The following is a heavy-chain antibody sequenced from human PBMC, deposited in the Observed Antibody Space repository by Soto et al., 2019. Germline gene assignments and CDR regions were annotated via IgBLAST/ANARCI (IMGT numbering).Heavy chain of an antibody. D-gene: IGHD3-16*01. CDR3: AKSVAGGAFDI. V-gene: IGHV3-23*01. CDR1: GFTFSNDA. Sequence: EVQLLESGGGLVKPGGSLRLSCAASGFTFSNDAMNWVRQAPGKGLEWVSGISGSGDSTYYANSVKGRFTISRDNSKNTVYLQMTSLRAEDAAVYYCAKSVAGGAFDIWGQGTMVTVSS. CDR2: ISGSGDST. J-gene: IGHJ3*02.